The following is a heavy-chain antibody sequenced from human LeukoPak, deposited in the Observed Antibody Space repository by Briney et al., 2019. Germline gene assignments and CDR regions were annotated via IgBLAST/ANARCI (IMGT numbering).Heavy chain of an antibody. V-gene: IGHV5-51*01. CDR1: GYIFTTYW. CDR3: ARSYDSLGFDY. Sequence: PGESLKISCKASGYIFTTYWIGWVRQMPGEGLEWMGIIYPGDSDTRYSPSFQGQVTISADKSISTAYLQWSSLKASDTAMYYCARSYDSLGFDYWGQGTLVTVSS. CDR2: IYPGDSDT. D-gene: IGHD3-9*01. J-gene: IGHJ4*02.